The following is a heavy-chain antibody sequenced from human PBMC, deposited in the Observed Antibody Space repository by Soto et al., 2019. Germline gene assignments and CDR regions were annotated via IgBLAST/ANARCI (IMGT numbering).Heavy chain of an antibody. CDR2: IWDDGSNK. CDR1: GFTFSRYG. CDR3: ERDFGTLLRVAGTFDI. J-gene: IGHJ3*02. Sequence: QVQLVESGGGVVQPGRSLRLACAASGFTFSRYGMHWVRQAPGKGLEWVAVIWDDGSNKYYADSVKGRFTISRDNSKNTLYIQMNRLRAEDTAVYYCERDFGTLLRVAGTFDIWGQGTMVTVSS. V-gene: IGHV3-33*01. D-gene: IGHD6-19*01.